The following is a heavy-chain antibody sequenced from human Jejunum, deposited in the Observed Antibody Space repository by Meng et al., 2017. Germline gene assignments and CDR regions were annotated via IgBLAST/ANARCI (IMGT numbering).Heavy chain of an antibody. V-gene: IGHV4-4*02. CDR3: ARGATGTRPFDY. CDR2: IWHSGAS. CDR1: GGSITTGW. D-gene: IGHD5-12*01. J-gene: IGHJ4*02. Sequence: QVQLEEAGPGLVQPSGTLSLTCAVSGGSITTGWWNWVRQPPGKGLEWIGEIWHSGASNYNPSLRSRVTISVDKSKNQLSLELASLTAADTAVYYCARGATGTRPFDYWGQGTLVTVSS.